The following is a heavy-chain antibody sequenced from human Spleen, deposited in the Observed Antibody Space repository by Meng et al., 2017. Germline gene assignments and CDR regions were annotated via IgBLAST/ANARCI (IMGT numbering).Heavy chain of an antibody. CDR2: IIPICGTA. Sequence: SVKVSCKASGGTFSSYAISWVRQAPGQGLEWMGGIIPICGTANYAQKFQGRVTITADKPTSTAYMELSSLRSEDTAVYYCARRSPGVAAAGKYYYYGMDVWGQGTTGTVSS. CDR3: ARRSPGVAAAGKYYYYGMDV. V-gene: IGHV1-69*06. D-gene: IGHD6-13*01. CDR1: GGTFSSYA. J-gene: IGHJ6*02.